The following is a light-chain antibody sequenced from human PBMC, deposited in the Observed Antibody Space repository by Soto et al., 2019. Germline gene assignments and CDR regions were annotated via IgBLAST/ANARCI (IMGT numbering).Light chain of an antibody. CDR1: STDVGSYDL. CDR2: EAN. V-gene: IGLV2-23*01. CDR3: CSYARGRIWV. J-gene: IGLJ3*02. Sequence: QSVLTQPASVSGSPGQSINISCTGTSTDVGSYDLVSWYQLHPGKAPKLVIYEANKRPSGISNRFSVSKSGNTASLTISGLQAEDEAHYYCCSYARGRIWVFGGGTQLTVL.